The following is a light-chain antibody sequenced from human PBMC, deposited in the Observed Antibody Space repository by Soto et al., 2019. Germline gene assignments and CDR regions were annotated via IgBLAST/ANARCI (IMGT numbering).Light chain of an antibody. J-gene: IGKJ1*01. Sequence: EIVLTQSPATLSLSPVERVTLSCRASQSVSSYLAWYQQKPGQAPRLLMYEASTRATGIPARFSGGGSGTDFTLTISSLEPEDFAVYYCKQRSDWPWTVGQGNKVDIK. CDR3: KQRSDWPWT. V-gene: IGKV3-11*01. CDR2: EAS. CDR1: QSVSSY.